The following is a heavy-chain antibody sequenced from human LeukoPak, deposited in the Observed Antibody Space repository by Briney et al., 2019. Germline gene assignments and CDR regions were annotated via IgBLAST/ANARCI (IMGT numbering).Heavy chain of an antibody. J-gene: IGHJ3*02. CDR2: ISGGGGST. CDR1: GFTFSSYE. D-gene: IGHD2-15*01. Sequence: PGGSLRLSCAASGFTFSSYEMNWVRQAPGKGLDWVSVISGGGGSTYNADSVKGRFTVSRDNSKNTLYLQMDSLRAEDTAIYYCAKDASKRGSGGAFDIWGQGTMVTVSS. V-gene: IGHV3-23*01. CDR3: AKDASKRGSGGAFDI.